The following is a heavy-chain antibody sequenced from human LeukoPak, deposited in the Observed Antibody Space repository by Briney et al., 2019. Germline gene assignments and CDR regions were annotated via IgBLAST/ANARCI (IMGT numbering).Heavy chain of an antibody. CDR1: GGTFSSYA. V-gene: IGHV1-69*13. D-gene: IGHD4-17*01. Sequence: ASVKVSCKASGGTFSSYAISWVRQAPGQGLGWMGGIIPIFGTANYAQKFQGRVTITADESTSTAYMELSSLRSEDTAVYYCARVSDYGDYGYYYYYMDVWGKGTTVTVSS. CDR2: IIPIFGTA. J-gene: IGHJ6*03. CDR3: ARVSDYGDYGYYYYYMDV.